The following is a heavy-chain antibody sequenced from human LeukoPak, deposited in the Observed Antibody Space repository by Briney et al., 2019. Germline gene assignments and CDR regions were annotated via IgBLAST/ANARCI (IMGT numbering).Heavy chain of an antibody. V-gene: IGHV3-11*05. CDR3: ARVGPYSSSWYYFDY. CDR2: ISSSSSYT. D-gene: IGHD6-13*01. J-gene: IGHJ4*02. Sequence: GGSLRLSCAVSGFTFSDYSMSWIRQAPGKGLEWVSYISSSSSYTNYADSVKGRFTISRDNAKNSLYLQMNSLRAEDTAVYYCARVGPYSSSWYYFDYWGQGTLVTVSS. CDR1: GFTFSDYS.